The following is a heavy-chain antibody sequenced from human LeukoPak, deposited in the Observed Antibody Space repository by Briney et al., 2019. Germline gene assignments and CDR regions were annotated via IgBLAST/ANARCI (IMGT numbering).Heavy chain of an antibody. CDR3: ARDQGTSWTEDY. CDR1: GYTFTGYY. CDR2: INPNSGGT. D-gene: IGHD2-2*01. V-gene: IGHV1-2*02. Sequence: ASVKVSCKASGYTFTGYYMHWVRRAPGQGLEWMGWINPNSGGTNYAQKFQGRVTMTRDTSISTAYMELSRLRSDDTAVYYCARDQGTSWTEDYWGQGTLVTVSS. J-gene: IGHJ4*02.